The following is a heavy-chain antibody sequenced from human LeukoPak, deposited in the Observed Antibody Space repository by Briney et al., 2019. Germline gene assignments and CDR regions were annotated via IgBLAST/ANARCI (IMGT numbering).Heavy chain of an antibody. V-gene: IGHV3-7*02. CDR2: IKQDGNEK. J-gene: IGHJ4*02. D-gene: IGHD1-26*01. CDR1: GFTFSSCW. CDR3: ARLMGERSLFDY. Sequence: GGSLRLSCAASGFTFSSCWMTWVRRAPGKGLEWVANIKQDGNEKYYVDSVKSRFSISRDNAKNSVYLQLNSLRAEDTAVYYCARLMGERSLFDYWGQGVLVTVSS.